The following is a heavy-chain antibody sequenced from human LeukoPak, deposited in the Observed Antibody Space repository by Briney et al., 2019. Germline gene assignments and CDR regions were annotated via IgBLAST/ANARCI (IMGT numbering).Heavy chain of an antibody. D-gene: IGHD3-3*01. Sequence: GGSLTLSCAASGFSVSSNYMSWVRQAPGKGLEWVSVIYSGGNTYYADSVEGRFTISRDNSKDTMYFQMNSLRAEDTAVYYCARVWSGYYGGFDYWGQGTLVTVSS. CDR2: IYSGGNT. CDR1: GFSVSSNY. CDR3: ARVWSGYYGGFDY. J-gene: IGHJ4*02. V-gene: IGHV3-53*01.